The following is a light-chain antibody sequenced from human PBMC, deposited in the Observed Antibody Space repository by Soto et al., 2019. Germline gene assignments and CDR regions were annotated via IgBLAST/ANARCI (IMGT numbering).Light chain of an antibody. Sequence: DIRMTQSPSSLSVSVGDGVTITCRASETINNYLTWYQQKPGKAPKLLIHAASTLQSGVPSRFSGSGSGTEFTLTISSLQPEDVATYSCQQSYTTPWTFGLGTRVEI. V-gene: IGKV1-39*01. J-gene: IGKJ1*01. CDR2: AAS. CDR1: ETINNY. CDR3: QQSYTTPWT.